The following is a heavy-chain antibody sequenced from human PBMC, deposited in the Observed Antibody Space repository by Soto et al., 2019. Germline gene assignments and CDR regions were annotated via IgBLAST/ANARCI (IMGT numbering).Heavy chain of an antibody. J-gene: IGHJ4*02. CDR1: GGSISSYY. CDR3: AAPTRY. CDR2: IYDSGST. Sequence: SETLSLTCTVSGGSISSYYWNWIRQPPGKGLGWIGYIYDSGSTNYNPSLKSRVTISVDTSKNQFSLKLTSVTAADTAVYYCAAPTRYWGQGTLVTVSS. D-gene: IGHD6-6*01. V-gene: IGHV4-59*01.